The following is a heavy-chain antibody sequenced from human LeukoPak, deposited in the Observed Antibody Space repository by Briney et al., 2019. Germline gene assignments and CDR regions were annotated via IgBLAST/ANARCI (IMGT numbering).Heavy chain of an antibody. Sequence: SETLSLTCTVSGGSINNFYWGWIRQPPGRGLEWIASFYHSGSTNYNPSLGRRVTISLDTPKNRFSLNLSSVTAADTAVYYCARLSSGNCFDSWGQGTLVTVSS. CDR1: GGSINNFY. V-gene: IGHV4-59*08. D-gene: IGHD6-19*01. CDR3: ARLSSGNCFDS. J-gene: IGHJ5*01. CDR2: FYHSGST.